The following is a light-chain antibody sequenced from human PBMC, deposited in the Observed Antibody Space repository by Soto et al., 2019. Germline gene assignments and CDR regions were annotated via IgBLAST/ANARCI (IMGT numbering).Light chain of an antibody. Sequence: EIVMTQSPATLSVSPGERATLSCRASQSVSSNLAWYQQKPGQAPRLLIYGASTRATGIPARFSGSGSGTEFTLTISSLQSEDCAVYYCQHYNNWRAITFGQGTRLE. CDR3: QHYNNWRAIT. J-gene: IGKJ5*01. CDR1: QSVSSN. CDR2: GAS. V-gene: IGKV3-15*01.